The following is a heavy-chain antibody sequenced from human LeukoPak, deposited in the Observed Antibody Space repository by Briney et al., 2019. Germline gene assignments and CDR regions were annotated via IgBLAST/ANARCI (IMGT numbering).Heavy chain of an antibody. D-gene: IGHD4-17*01. Sequence: PSETLSLTCAVSGYSISSGYYWGWIRQPPGKGLEWIGGIFHSGSTYYNPSLKSRVTISVDTSKNQCSLKLSSVTAADTAVYYCARDPVGDYGDYWGQGTLVTVSS. CDR1: GYSISSGYY. CDR3: ARDPVGDYGDY. V-gene: IGHV4-38-2*02. CDR2: IFHSGST. J-gene: IGHJ4*02.